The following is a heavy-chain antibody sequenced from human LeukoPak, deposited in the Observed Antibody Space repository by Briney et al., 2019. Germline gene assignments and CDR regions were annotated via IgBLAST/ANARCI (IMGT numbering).Heavy chain of an antibody. Sequence: SETLSLTCTVSGGSISSGGYYWSWVRQHPGKGLEWIGYIYYSGNTYYNPSLKSRVTISVDTSKNQFSLKLSSVTAADTAVYYCARSLSSNWYDWFDPWGQGALVSVSS. CDR2: IYYSGNT. J-gene: IGHJ5*02. D-gene: IGHD6-13*01. V-gene: IGHV4-31*03. CDR3: ARSLSSNWYDWFDP. CDR1: GGSISSGGYY.